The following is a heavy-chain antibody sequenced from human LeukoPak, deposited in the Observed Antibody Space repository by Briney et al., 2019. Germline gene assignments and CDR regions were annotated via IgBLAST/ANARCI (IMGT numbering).Heavy chain of an antibody. J-gene: IGHJ3*02. Sequence: SETLSLTCTVSGYSISSGYYWGWIRQPPGKGLEWIGSIYHSGSTYYNPSLKSRVTISVDTSKNQFSLKLSSVTAADTAVYYCARVRRGNLLYDSLRGAFDIWGQGTMVTVSS. V-gene: IGHV4-38-2*02. CDR1: GYSISSGYY. CDR2: IYHSGST. D-gene: IGHD3-10*01. CDR3: ARVRRGNLLYDSLRGAFDI.